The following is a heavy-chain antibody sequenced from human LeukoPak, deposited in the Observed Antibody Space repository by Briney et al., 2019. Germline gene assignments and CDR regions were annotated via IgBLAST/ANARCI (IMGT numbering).Heavy chain of an antibody. V-gene: IGHV3-11*04. J-gene: IGHJ4*02. CDR1: GFTFSSYA. CDR2: ISSSGITR. D-gene: IGHD3-10*01. CDR3: ARDLKGVAHFFEY. Sequence: GGSLRLSCAASGFTFSSYAMSWIRQAPGKGLEWVSYISSSGITRYYADSVKGRFTMSRDNAKNSVHLQMNSLRAEDTAVYYCARDLKGVAHFFEYWGQGILVTVSS.